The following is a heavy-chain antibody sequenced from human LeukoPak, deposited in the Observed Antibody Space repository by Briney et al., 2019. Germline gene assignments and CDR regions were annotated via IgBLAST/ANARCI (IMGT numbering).Heavy chain of an antibody. CDR3: ARDSDCYGSGSYSDY. CDR2: IYSGGST. CDR1: GFTVSSNY. J-gene: IGHJ4*02. D-gene: IGHD3-10*01. Sequence: GGSLRLSCAASGFTVSSNYMSWVRQAPGKGLEWVSVIYSGGSTYYADSVKGRFTISRDNSKNTLYLQMNSLRAEDTAVYYCARDSDCYGSGSYSDYWGQGTLVTVSS. V-gene: IGHV3-66*01.